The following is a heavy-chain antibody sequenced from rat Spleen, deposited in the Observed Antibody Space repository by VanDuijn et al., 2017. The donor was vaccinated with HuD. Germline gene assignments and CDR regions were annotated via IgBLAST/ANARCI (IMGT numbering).Heavy chain of an antibody. V-gene: IGHV5S23*01. CDR2: ISSGGGGT. CDR1: GFTFSDYN. D-gene: IGHD1-2*01. J-gene: IGHJ3*01. Sequence: EVQLVESGGGLVQPERSLKLSCAASGFTFSDYNMAWVRQAPKKGLEWVASISSGGGGTYYPDSVKGRFTISRDNAKSTLYLQMDSLRSEDTASYYCATNYYSSFGFAYWGQGTLVTVSS. CDR3: ATNYYSSFGFAY.